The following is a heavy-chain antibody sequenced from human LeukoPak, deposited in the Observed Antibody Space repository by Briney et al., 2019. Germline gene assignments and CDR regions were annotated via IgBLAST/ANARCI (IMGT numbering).Heavy chain of an antibody. Sequence: ASVKVSCKASGYTFTTYDINWVRQATGQGLEWMGWINPNSGGTNYAQKFQGRVTMTRDTSISTAYMELSRLRSDDTAVYYCAFASGDREFDPWGQGTLVTVSS. D-gene: IGHD2-15*01. CDR1: GYTFTTYD. J-gene: IGHJ5*02. CDR3: AFASGDREFDP. V-gene: IGHV1-2*02. CDR2: INPNSGGT.